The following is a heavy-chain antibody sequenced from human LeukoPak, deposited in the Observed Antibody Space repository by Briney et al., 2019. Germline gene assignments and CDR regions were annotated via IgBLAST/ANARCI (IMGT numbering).Heavy chain of an antibody. Sequence: PGGSLRLSCAASGFTVSSNYMSWVRQAPGKGLEWVSSISSSSSYIYYADSVKGRFTISRDNAKNSLYLQMNSLRAEDTAVYYCARDIDYYDSSGTYYFDYWGQGTLVTVSS. D-gene: IGHD3-22*01. J-gene: IGHJ4*02. CDR3: ARDIDYYDSSGTYYFDY. V-gene: IGHV3-21*01. CDR1: GFTVSSNY. CDR2: ISSSSSYI.